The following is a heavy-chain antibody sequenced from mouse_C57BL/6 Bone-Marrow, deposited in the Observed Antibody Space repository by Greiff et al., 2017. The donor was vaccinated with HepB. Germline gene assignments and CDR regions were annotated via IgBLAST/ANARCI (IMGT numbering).Heavy chain of an antibody. CDR2: ILPGSGST. J-gene: IGHJ4*01. CDR3: ARRSIYYYGSRLYYYAMDY. D-gene: IGHD1-1*01. CDR1: GYTFTGYW. Sequence: QVQLQQSGAELMKPGASVKLSCKATGYTFTGYWIEWVKQRPGHGLEWIGEILPGSGSTNYNEKFKGKATFTADTSSNTAYMQLSSLTTEDSAIYYFARRSIYYYGSRLYYYAMDYWGQGTSVTVSS. V-gene: IGHV1-9*01.